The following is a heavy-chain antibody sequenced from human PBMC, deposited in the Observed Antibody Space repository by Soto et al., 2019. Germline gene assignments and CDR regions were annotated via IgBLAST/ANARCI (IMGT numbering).Heavy chain of an antibody. V-gene: IGHV3-11*01. CDR3: SRDPRLLDY. CDR2: ISNTGSTI. CDR1: GFTLSNHY. D-gene: IGHD6-25*01. Sequence: LRLSCAASGFTLSNHYMTWIRQAPGKGLEWLSYISNTGSTISYADSVKGRFTVSRDNANNSLYLQMNSLRAEDTAVYYCSRDPRLLDYWGQGTLVTVSS. J-gene: IGHJ4*02.